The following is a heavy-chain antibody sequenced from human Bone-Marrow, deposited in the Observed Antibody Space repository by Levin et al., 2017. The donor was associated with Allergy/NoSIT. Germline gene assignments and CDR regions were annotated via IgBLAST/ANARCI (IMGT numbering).Heavy chain of an antibody. Sequence: SQTLSLTCTVSGGSISSSSYYWGWIRQPPGKGLEWIGSIYYSGSTYYNPSLKSRVTISVDTSKNQFSLKLSSVTAADTAVYYCARLPREGSGYYYRNYYYGMDVWGQGTTVTVSS. CDR1: GGSISSSSYY. D-gene: IGHD3-22*01. J-gene: IGHJ6*02. CDR3: ARLPREGSGYYYRNYYYGMDV. CDR2: IYYSGST. V-gene: IGHV4-39*01.